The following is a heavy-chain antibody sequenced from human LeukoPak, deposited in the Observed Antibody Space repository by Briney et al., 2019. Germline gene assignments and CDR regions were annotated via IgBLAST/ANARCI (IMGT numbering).Heavy chain of an antibody. CDR3: ARHSDYDILAGPNDY. D-gene: IGHD3-9*01. CDR1: GFTFSSYS. CDR2: ISTSSSYK. V-gene: IGHV3-21*01. J-gene: IGHJ4*02. Sequence: GGSLRLSCAASGFTFSSYSMNWVRQAPGKGLEWVSSISTSSSYKYYADSLKGRSTISRDNAKNSLYLQMNSLGAEDTAVYYCARHSDYDILAGPNDYWGQGTLVTVSS.